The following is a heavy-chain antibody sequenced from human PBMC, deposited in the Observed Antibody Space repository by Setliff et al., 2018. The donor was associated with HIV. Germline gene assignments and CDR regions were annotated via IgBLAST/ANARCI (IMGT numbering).Heavy chain of an antibody. V-gene: IGHV4-4*07. D-gene: IGHD1-26*01. Sequence: PLETLSLTCTVSGGSLSNFYWTWMRQPAGKRLEWIGRIYMNGTTSYNPSLKSRLTMSVDTSKNQFSLRLSSVTAADTAVYYCAREWEEDVDLAYYSHYYVDVWGKGTTVTVSS. J-gene: IGHJ6*03. CDR1: GGSLSNFY. CDR3: AREWEEDVDLAYYSHYYVDV. CDR2: IYMNGTT.